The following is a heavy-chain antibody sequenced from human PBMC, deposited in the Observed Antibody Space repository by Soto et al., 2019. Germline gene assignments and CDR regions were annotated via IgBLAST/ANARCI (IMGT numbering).Heavy chain of an antibody. CDR3: GRDDLRSGHPTTIDY. D-gene: IGHD3-3*01. J-gene: IGHJ4*02. V-gene: IGHV1-18*01. CDR1: GYTLSNYG. Sequence: ASVKVSCKASGYTLSNYGFTWVRQAPGQGLEWMGWISGDNGETEYAQKFQGSVTMTTDTSTSTAYMELRSLRSDDTAVYYCGRDDLRSGHPTTIDYWGQGILVTLSS. CDR2: ISGDNGET.